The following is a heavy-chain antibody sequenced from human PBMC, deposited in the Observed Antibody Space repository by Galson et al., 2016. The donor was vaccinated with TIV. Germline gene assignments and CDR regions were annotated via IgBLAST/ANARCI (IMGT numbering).Heavy chain of an antibody. CDR1: GFIFNNVW. D-gene: IGHD2-15*01. CDR2: IKRKSEGGTT. J-gene: IGHJ4*02. CDR3: DTEERWALERPHDSAGYFIDY. V-gene: IGHV3-15*06. Sequence: SLRLSCATSGFIFNNVWMTWVRQAPGKGLEWVGRIKRKSEGGTTNYAAPVKGRFVISRDESKNTLYLQMNNLKTEDTAVYCCDTEERWALERPHDSAGYFIDYWGQGTLVTVSS.